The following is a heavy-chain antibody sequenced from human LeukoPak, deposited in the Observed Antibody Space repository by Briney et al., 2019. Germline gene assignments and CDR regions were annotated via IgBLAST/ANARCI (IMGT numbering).Heavy chain of an antibody. CDR3: AKHGGSWTFDS. V-gene: IGHV4-59*08. Sequence: SETLSLTCTVSGGSFNPYYWSWIRQPPGKGLEWIGYINYSGSTNYNPSLKSRATMSVDTSKNQFSLKLNSVTAADTAVYYCAKHGGSWTFDSWGQGTLVTVSS. J-gene: IGHJ4*02. CDR2: INYSGST. D-gene: IGHD6-13*01. CDR1: GGSFNPYY.